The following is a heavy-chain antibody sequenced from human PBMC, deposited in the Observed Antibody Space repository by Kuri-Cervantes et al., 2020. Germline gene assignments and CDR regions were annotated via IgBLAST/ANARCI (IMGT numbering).Heavy chain of an antibody. CDR1: GGPFSGYY. Sequence: SQTLSLTCAVYGGPFSGYYWSWIRQPPGKGLEWIGEINHSGSTNYNPSLKSRVTISVDTSKNQFFLKLSSVTAADTAVYYCASRRDYDSGGYLPNWFDPWGQGTLVTVSS. CDR2: INHSGST. V-gene: IGHV4-34*01. J-gene: IGHJ5*02. CDR3: ASRRDYDSGGYLPNWFDP. D-gene: IGHD3-22*01.